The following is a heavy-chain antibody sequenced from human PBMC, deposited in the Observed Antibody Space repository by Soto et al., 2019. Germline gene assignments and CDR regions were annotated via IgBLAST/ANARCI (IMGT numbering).Heavy chain of an antibody. CDR1: GFTFSSYA. V-gene: IGHV3-23*01. J-gene: IGHJ3*02. Sequence: EVQLLESGGGLVQPGGSLRLSCAASGFTFSSYAMSWVRQAPGKGLEWVSASRGSGGSTYYADAVKGRFTISRDNSKNTLYLQMNSLRAEDTAVYYCANTRYYTDAFDIWGQGTMVTVSS. D-gene: IGHD1-26*01. CDR3: ANTRYYTDAFDI. CDR2: SRGSGGST.